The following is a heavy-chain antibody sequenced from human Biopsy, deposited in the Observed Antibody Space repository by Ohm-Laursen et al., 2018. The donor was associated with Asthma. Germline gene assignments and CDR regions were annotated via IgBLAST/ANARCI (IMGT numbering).Heavy chain of an antibody. CDR1: GYTFINYA. CDR2: INAANGNT. Sequence: SSVKVSCKASGYTFINYAIHWVRQAPGHSLEWMGWINAANGNTKYSQKFQGRLTISRDTSASTAYMDLSSLRSEDTAVYYCARTYFDFLTGQIHDAFAMWGQGTMVTVSS. V-gene: IGHV1-3*01. CDR3: ARTYFDFLTGQIHDAFAM. J-gene: IGHJ3*02. D-gene: IGHD3-9*01.